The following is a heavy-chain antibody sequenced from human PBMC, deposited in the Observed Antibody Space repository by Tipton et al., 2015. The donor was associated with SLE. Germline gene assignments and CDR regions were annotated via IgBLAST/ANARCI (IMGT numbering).Heavy chain of an antibody. CDR2: INPSDGST. J-gene: IGHJ4*02. V-gene: IGHV1-46*01. D-gene: IGHD1-26*01. CDR1: GYTFTSFY. Sequence: QSGPEVKKPGASVKVSCKASGYTFTSFYMHWVRQAPGQGFEWMGIINPSDGSTTYAQKFQGRVTMTRDTSANTVYMELSSLRSEDTAVYYCSRERWAPPPFDYWGQGTLVTVSS. CDR3: SRERWAPPPFDY.